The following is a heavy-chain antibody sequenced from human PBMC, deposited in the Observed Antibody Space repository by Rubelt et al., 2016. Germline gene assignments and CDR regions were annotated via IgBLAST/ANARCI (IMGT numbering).Heavy chain of an antibody. Sequence: QVQLQESGPGLVKPSQTLSLTCTVSGGSISSGGYYWSWIRQHPGKGLEWIGYIYYSGSTYYNPSLKSRVTISVDTSKNQFSLKLSSVTAADTAWYDCAREEMDYGVKRWGQGTLVTVSS. CDR1: GGSISSGGYY. CDR2: IYYSGST. V-gene: IGHV4-31*03. J-gene: IGHJ4*02. CDR3: AREEMDYGVKR. D-gene: IGHD4-17*01.